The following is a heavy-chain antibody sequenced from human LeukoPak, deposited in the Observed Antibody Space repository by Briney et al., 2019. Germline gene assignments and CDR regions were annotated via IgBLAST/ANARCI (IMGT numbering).Heavy chain of an antibody. CDR3: AGYCSGGSCYSDYDAFDI. CDR1: GGSISSSSYY. D-gene: IGHD2-15*01. CDR2: IYYSGST. V-gene: IGHV4-39*07. J-gene: IGHJ3*02. Sequence: PSETLSLTCTVSGGSISSSSYYWGWIRQPPGKGLEWIGSIYYSGSTYYNPSLKSRVTISVDTSKNQFSLKLSSVAAADTAVYYCAGYCSGGSCYSDYDAFDIWGQGTMVTVSS.